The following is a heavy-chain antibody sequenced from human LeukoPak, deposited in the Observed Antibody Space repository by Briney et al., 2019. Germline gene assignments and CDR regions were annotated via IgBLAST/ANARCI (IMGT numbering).Heavy chain of an antibody. CDR2: INPNTGAT. V-gene: IGHV1-2*02. Sequence: ASVKVSCKASGYTFTVYYMHWVRQAPGQGLEWMGWINPNTGATDIAQKFQGKGTMTRYTSISAAYMELSMLRSDDTAVYYCTSHHCSYINCYEDYYHGMDVWGQGTTFTVFS. CDR1: GYTFTVYY. D-gene: IGHD2-2*01. J-gene: IGHJ6*02. CDR3: TSHHCSYINCYEDYYHGMDV.